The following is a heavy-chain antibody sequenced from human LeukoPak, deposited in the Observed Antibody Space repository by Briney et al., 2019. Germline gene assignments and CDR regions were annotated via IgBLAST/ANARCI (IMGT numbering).Heavy chain of an antibody. CDR3: ATQYYYDSSGYSGPLGY. V-gene: IGHV3-23*01. J-gene: IGHJ4*02. Sequence: PGGSLRLSCAASGFTFSNYAMSWVRQAPGKGLEWVSAMSGSGVTTYYADSVKGRFTISRHNSKNTLYLQMNSLRAEDTAVYYCATQYYYDSSGYSGPLGYWGQGTLVTVSS. CDR1: GFTFSNYA. D-gene: IGHD3-22*01. CDR2: MSGSGVTT.